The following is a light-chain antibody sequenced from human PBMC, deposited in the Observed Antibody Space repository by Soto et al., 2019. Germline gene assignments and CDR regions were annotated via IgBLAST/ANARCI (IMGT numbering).Light chain of an antibody. J-gene: IGKJ2*01. Sequence: EIVMTQSPATLSVSPGERATLSCRASQSVSSYLAWYQQKPGLPTRLLIYDASTRATGIPDRFSGSGSGIDFTLTISSLQSADFAVYYCQQYSNWPPLYTFGRGTKLEIK. V-gene: IGKV3-15*01. CDR1: QSVSSY. CDR3: QQYSNWPPLYT. CDR2: DAS.